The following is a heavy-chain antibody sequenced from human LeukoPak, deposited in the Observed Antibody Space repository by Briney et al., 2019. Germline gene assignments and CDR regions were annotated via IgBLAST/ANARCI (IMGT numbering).Heavy chain of an antibody. V-gene: IGHV3-7*01. CDR2: IKPDGSEQ. CDR3: ATVSEY. J-gene: IGHJ4*02. CDR1: GFTFSTFW. Sequence: GGSLRLSCAASGFTFSTFWMSWVRQAPGKGLEWVAYIKPDGSEQNYVDSVKGRFTISRDNAKNTVYLQMNGLRAEDTTVYYCATVSEYWGQGTLVTVSS. D-gene: IGHD1-1*01.